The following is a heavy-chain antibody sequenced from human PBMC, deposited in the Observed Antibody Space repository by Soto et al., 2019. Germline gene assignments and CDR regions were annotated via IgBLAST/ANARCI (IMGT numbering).Heavy chain of an antibody. CDR2: IYPGDSDT. CDR1: GDSFTRYW. Sequence: ESLKISCTSSGDSFTRYWIGWVRQMPGKGLEWMGIIYPGDSDTRYSPSFQGQVTTSADKSISTAYLQWSSLKASDTAMYYCARRSVRGATYGIDVWGQGTTVTVSS. J-gene: IGHJ6*02. V-gene: IGHV5-51*01. CDR3: ARRSVRGATYGIDV. D-gene: IGHD3-10*01.